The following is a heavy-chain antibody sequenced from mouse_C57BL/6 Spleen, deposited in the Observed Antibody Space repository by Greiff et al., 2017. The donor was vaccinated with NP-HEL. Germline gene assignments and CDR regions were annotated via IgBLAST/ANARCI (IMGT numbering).Heavy chain of an antibody. J-gene: IGHJ4*01. CDR2: ISSGSSTI. CDR3: ATLYSNYGAGYYAMDY. V-gene: IGHV5-17*01. CDR1: GFTFSDYG. Sequence: EVKVVESGGGLVKPGGSLKLSCAASGFTFSDYGMHWVRQAPEKGLEWVAYISSGSSTIYYADTVKGRFTISRDNAKNTLFLQMTSLRSEDTAMYYCATLYSNYGAGYYAMDYWGQGTSVTVSS. D-gene: IGHD2-5*01.